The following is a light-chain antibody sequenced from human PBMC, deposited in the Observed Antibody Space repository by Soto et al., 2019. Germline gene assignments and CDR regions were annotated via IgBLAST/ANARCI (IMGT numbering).Light chain of an antibody. CDR3: CSYAGSYTLVV. CDR1: SSDVSGYNY. V-gene: IGLV2-11*01. J-gene: IGLJ2*01. Sequence: QSALTQPRSVSGSPGQSVTISCTGTSSDVSGYNYVSWYQQHPGKAPKLMIYDVSKRPSGVPDRFSGSKSGNTASLTISGLQAEDEADYYCCSYAGSYTLVVFGGGTMLTVL. CDR2: DVS.